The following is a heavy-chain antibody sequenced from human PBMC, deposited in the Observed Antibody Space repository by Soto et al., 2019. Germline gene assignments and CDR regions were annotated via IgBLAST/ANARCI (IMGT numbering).Heavy chain of an antibody. D-gene: IGHD2-15*01. CDR1: GFTFSSYS. J-gene: IGHJ4*02. V-gene: IGHV3-21*01. Sequence: EVQLVESGGGLVKPGGSLRLSCAASGFTFSSYSMNWVRQAPGKGLEWVSSISSSSSYIYYADSVKGRFTISRDNAKDSPDLPIKSLRAQGTAVYYCARDLVANPEGYRGQGTLVTVSS. CDR3: ARDLVANPEGY. CDR2: ISSSSSYI.